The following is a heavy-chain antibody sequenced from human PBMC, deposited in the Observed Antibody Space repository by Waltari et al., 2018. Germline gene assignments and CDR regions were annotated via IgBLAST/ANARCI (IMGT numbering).Heavy chain of an antibody. Sequence: QVQLVQSGAEVKKPGSSVKVSCKASGGTFSSYAISWVRQPPGQGLEWMGGIIPIFGTANYAQKFQGRVTITADESTSTAYMELSSLRSEDTAVYYCARDAFRRREHYYYGMDVWGQGTTVTVSS. CDR1: GGTFSSYA. D-gene: IGHD1-26*01. J-gene: IGHJ6*02. CDR2: IIPIFGTA. CDR3: ARDAFRRREHYYYGMDV. V-gene: IGHV1-69*01.